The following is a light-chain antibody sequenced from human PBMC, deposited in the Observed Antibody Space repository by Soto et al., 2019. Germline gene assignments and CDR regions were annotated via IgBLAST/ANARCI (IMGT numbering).Light chain of an antibody. CDR3: QQSNSTPLT. CDR2: DAS. V-gene: IGKV1-39*01. CDR1: QSIGDY. J-gene: IGKJ1*01. Sequence: DIQMAQSPSSLSSSLGDSVSITCRASQSIGDYLNWYQGKPGKAPTLLISDASSLQPGVPPQFSGSGSGTDFTLTISNLQPEDFATYYCQQSNSTPLTVGQGTKVEIK.